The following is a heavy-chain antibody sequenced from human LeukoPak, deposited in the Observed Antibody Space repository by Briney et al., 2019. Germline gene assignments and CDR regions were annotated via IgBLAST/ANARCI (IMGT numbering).Heavy chain of an antibody. CDR2: IYYSGST. D-gene: IGHD5-18*01. CDR1: GGSISSYY. CDR3: ARDRGRGYRGAFDI. J-gene: IGHJ3*02. Sequence: SETLSLTCTVSGGSISSYYWSWIRQPPGKGLEWIGYIYYSGSTNYNPSLKSRVTISVDTSKNQFSLKLSSVTAADTAVYYCARDRGRGYRGAFDIWGQGTMVTVSS. V-gene: IGHV4-59*01.